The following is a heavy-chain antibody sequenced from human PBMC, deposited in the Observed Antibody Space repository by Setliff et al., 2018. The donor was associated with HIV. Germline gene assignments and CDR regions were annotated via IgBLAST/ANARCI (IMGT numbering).Heavy chain of an antibody. CDR3: VGLGYSFSYRWWFDP. CDR2: ISAYNGNT. V-gene: IGHV1-18*01. D-gene: IGHD5-18*01. J-gene: IGHJ5*02. Sequence: ASVKVSCKASGYTFTSYGISWVRQAPGQGLEWMGWISAYNGNTNYAQKFQGRLTITADESTSTAYMELSSLRSEDTAVYYCVGLGYSFSYRWWFDPWGQGTLVTVSS. CDR1: GYTFTSYG.